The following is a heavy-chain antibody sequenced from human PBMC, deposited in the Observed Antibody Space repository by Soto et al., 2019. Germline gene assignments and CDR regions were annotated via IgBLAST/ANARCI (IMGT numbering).Heavy chain of an antibody. D-gene: IGHD6-19*01. V-gene: IGHV3-23*01. CDR3: ASGRSGWYPYFDY. J-gene: IGHJ4*02. CDR2: ISGSGGST. CDR1: GFTFSSYA. Sequence: PGGSLRLSCAASGFTFSSYAMSWVRQAPGKGLEWVSAISGSGGSTYYADAVKGRFTISRGNAKNSLYLQMNSLRAEDTAVYYCASGRSGWYPYFDYWGQGTLVTVSS.